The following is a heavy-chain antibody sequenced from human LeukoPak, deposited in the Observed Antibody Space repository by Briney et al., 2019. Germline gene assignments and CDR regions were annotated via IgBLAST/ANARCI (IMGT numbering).Heavy chain of an antibody. D-gene: IGHD4-17*01. CDR1: GYTFTSCY. J-gene: IGHJ4*02. Sequence: ASVKVSCKASGYTFTSCYMHWVRQAPGQGLEWMGIINPSGGSTSYAQKFQGRVTMTRDMSTSTVYMELSSLRSEDTAVYYCASLDYGDNFDYWGQGTLVTVSS. V-gene: IGHV1-46*01. CDR3: ASLDYGDNFDY. CDR2: INPSGGST.